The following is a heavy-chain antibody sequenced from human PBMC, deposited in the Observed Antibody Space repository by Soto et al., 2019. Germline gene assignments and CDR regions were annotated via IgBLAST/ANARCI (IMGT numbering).Heavy chain of an antibody. CDR3: ARECYDFWSGYYRGYYYYGMDV. CDR1: GGSFSGYY. CDR2: INHSGST. V-gene: IGHV4-34*01. Sequence: QVQLQQWGAGLLKPSETLSLTCAVYGGSFSGYYWSWIRQPPGKGLEWIGEINHSGSTNYNPSLKSRVTISVDTSKNQFSLKLSSVTAADTAVYYCARECYDFWSGYYRGYYYYGMDVWGQGTTFTVSS. D-gene: IGHD3-3*01. J-gene: IGHJ6*02.